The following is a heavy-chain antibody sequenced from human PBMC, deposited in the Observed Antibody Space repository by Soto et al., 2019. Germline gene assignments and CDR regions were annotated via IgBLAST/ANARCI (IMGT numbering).Heavy chain of an antibody. CDR1: GFSLSNARMG. CDR2: IFSNDEE. J-gene: IGHJ4*02. V-gene: IGHV2-26*01. CDR3: ARHGRGVGARPLDY. Sequence: SGPTLVNPTETLTLTCTVSGFSLSNARMGVTWIRQPPGKALEWLAHIFSNDEESYSTSLKSRLTISKDTSKSQVVLTMTNMDPLATATYYCARHGRGVGARPLDYWGQGTLVTVSS. D-gene: IGHD1-26*01.